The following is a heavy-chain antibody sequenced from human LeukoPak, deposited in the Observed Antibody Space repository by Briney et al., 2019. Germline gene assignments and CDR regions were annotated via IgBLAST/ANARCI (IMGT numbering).Heavy chain of an antibody. Sequence: GGSLRVSCAASGFTFSSYEMNWVRPAPGKGLEWVSYISSSGSTIYYADSVKGRFTISRDNAKNSLYLQMTSMRLEDTAVYYCASHMLWFGELSPFAFDIWGQGIMVTVSS. CDR3: ASHMLWFGELSPFAFDI. D-gene: IGHD3-10*01. V-gene: IGHV3-48*03. CDR1: GFTFSSYE. CDR2: ISSSGSTI. J-gene: IGHJ3*02.